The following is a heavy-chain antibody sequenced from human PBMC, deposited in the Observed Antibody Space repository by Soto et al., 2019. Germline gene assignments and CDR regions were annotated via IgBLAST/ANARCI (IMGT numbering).Heavy chain of an antibody. CDR1: GYSFTSYW. J-gene: IGHJ5*02. D-gene: IGHD3-10*01. Sequence: GESLKISCKGSGYSFTSYWISWVRQMPGKGLEWMGRIDPSDSYTNYSPSFQGHVTISADKSISTAYLQWSSLKASDTAMYYCARHVSITMVRGVIISYNWFDTWGQGTLVTVSS. V-gene: IGHV5-10-1*01. CDR3: ARHVSITMVRGVIISYNWFDT. CDR2: IDPSDSYT.